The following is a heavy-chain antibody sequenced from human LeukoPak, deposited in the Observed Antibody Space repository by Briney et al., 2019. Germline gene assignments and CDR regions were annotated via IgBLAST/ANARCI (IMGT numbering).Heavy chain of an antibody. Sequence: GGSLRLSCAASGFTFSSYAMSWVRQAPGKGLEWVSAISGSGGSTYYADSVKGRLTISRDNSKNTLYLQMNSLRAEDTAVYYCATIRRGSIYGYFDFWGQGILVTVSS. V-gene: IGHV3-23*01. D-gene: IGHD5-18*01. CDR2: ISGSGGST. CDR3: ATIRRGSIYGYFDF. CDR1: GFTFSSYA. J-gene: IGHJ4*02.